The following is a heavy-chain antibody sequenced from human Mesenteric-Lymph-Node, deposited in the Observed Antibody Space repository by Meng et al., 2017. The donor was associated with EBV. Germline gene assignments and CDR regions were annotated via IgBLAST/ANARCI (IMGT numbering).Heavy chain of an antibody. Sequence: QVQLQQWGAGLLKPSGTLSPPWAVYGESFRGFYWSWVRQAPGKGLEWIGEMNNGGTSNYNPSLESRVTISVDPSKNQFSLNLRSVTAADTAVYYCARVKPSIWFGELFYYFDYWGPGILVTVSS. CDR3: ARVKPSIWFGELFYYFDY. CDR1: GESFRGFY. J-gene: IGHJ4*02. V-gene: IGHV4-34*01. CDR2: MNNGGTS. D-gene: IGHD3-10*01.